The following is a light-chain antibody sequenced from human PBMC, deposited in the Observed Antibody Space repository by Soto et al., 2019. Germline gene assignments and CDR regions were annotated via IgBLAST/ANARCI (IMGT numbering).Light chain of an antibody. Sequence: DIQLTQSPSFLSASVGDRVTITCRASQGISSHLAWFQQKVGKAPKLLIYAASTLQSGVPSRFSGSGSGTGFTLTISSLQPEDVATYYCQHLNSYPLTFGGGTKVEI. V-gene: IGKV1-9*01. CDR1: QGISSH. CDR2: AAS. CDR3: QHLNSYPLT. J-gene: IGKJ4*01.